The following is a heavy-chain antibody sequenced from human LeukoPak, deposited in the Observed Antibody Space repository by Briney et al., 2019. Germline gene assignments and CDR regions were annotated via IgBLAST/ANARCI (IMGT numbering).Heavy chain of an antibody. CDR1: GGSISSYY. CDR2: IYYSGST. D-gene: IGHD6-19*01. J-gene: IGHJ6*02. CDR3: ARHAHRQGSGWYSYYYYGMDV. V-gene: IGHV4-59*08. Sequence: PSETLSLTCTVSGGSISSYYWSWIRQPPGKGLEWIGYIYYSGSTNYNPSLKSRVTISVDTSKNQFSLKLSSVTAADTAVYYCARHAHRQGSGWYSYYYYGMDVWGQGTTVTVSS.